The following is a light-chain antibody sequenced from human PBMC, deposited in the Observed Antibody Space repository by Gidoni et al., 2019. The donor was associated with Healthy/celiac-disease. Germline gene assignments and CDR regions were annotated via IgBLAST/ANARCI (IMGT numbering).Light chain of an antibody. Sequence: QSALTQPAPVSGSPGPSSTISCPGTSSDVGGYNYVSWYQQHPGKAPKRMIYEVSNRPSGVSNRFSGSKSGNTASLTISGLQAEDEADYYCSSYTSSSTLYVFGTGTKVTVL. CDR3: SSYTSSSTLYV. J-gene: IGLJ1*01. CDR2: EVS. CDR1: SSDVGGYNY. V-gene: IGLV2-14*01.